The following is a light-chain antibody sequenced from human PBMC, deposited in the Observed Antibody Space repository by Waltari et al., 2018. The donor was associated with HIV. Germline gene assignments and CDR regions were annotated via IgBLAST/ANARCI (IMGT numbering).Light chain of an antibody. V-gene: IGKV3-11*01. J-gene: IGKJ5*01. CDR2: GAS. Sequence: VLTQSPASLVLSPGERATLSCRASQSVRNYLAWYQQKPGQAPRLLIYGASSRATGIPARFSGSGSGTDFTLTISSLEPGDFAVYYCQHRSNWPITFGQGTQLEIK. CDR3: QHRSNWPIT. CDR1: QSVRNY.